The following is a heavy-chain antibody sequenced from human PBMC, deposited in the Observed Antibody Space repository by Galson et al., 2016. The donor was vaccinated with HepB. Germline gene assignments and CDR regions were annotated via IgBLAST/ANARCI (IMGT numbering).Heavy chain of an antibody. CDR3: ARGGTGRLAYYYYGMDV. V-gene: IGHV3-30*04. Sequence: SLRLSCAAPGFTFRYFSIHWVRQAPGKGLEWVTIISDDGSSKYYADSVKGRFTISRDNSKNTVNLQMNNLRTEDTAVYYCARGGTGRLAYYYYGMDVWGPGTTVTVSS. CDR1: GFTFRYFS. D-gene: IGHD1-1*01. CDR2: ISDDGSSK. J-gene: IGHJ6*02.